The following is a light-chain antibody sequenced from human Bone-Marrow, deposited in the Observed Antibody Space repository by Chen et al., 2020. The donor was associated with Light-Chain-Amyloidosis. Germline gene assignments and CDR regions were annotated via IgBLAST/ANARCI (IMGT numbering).Light chain of an antibody. CDR2: DTN. V-gene: IGLV1-44*01. CDR3: APWDDRLNGWV. CDR1: RSNVGANG. Sequence: QSVLPQPPSASGTPGQRVTIACSGARSNVGANGVNWDHQLPGAAPKLLIFDTNRRPSGVPDRFSGSKSGTSASLAISDLQAEDEAHYYGAPWDDRLNGWVFGGGTRLTVL. J-gene: IGLJ3*02.